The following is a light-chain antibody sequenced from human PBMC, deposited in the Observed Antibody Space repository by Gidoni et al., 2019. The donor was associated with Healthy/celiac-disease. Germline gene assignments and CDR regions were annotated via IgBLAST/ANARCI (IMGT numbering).Light chain of an antibody. V-gene: IGKV1-39*01. Sequence: DIQMTESPSSLSASVGDRVTITCRASQSISSYLNWYQQKPGKAPKPLIYAASSLQSGVPARFRCSGSGTDFTLTISSLQPEDFATYDCQQSYSTTRTFGQGTKVEIK. CDR1: QSISSY. CDR3: QQSYSTTRT. CDR2: AAS. J-gene: IGKJ1*01.